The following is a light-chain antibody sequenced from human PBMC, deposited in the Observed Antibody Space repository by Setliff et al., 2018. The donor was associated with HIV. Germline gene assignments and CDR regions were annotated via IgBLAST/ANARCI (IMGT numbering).Light chain of an antibody. Sequence: QSALTQPASVSGSPGQSITISCTGTSSDVGGYNYVSWYQQHPDKAPKLMIYDVNNRPSGVSDRFSGSKSGNTASLTISGLQTEDEADYFCSSFTTSDTYVLFGGGTKVTVL. J-gene: IGLJ2*01. CDR1: SSDVGGYNY. CDR2: DVN. CDR3: SSFTTSDTYVL. V-gene: IGLV2-14*03.